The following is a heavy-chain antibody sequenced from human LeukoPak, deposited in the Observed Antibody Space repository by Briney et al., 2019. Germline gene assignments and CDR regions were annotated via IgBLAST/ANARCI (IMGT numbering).Heavy chain of an antibody. D-gene: IGHD4-17*01. J-gene: IGHJ3*02. Sequence: ASVKASCKASGYTFTSYGISWVRQAPGQGLEWMGWISAYNGNTNYAQKLQGRVTMTTDTSTSTAYMELRSLRSDDTAVYYCARDYGDYVAFDIWGQGIMVTVSS. CDR3: ARDYGDYVAFDI. CDR1: GYTFTSYG. V-gene: IGHV1-18*01. CDR2: ISAYNGNT.